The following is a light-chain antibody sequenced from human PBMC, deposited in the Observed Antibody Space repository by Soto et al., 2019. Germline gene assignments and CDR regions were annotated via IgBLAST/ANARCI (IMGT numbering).Light chain of an antibody. J-gene: IGKJ1*01. CDR2: GAS. CDR1: QHVRSSY. Sequence: EIVLTQSPGTLSLSPGERDTLSCRASQHVRSSYLAWYQQKPGQAPRLLIYGASSRATGIPDRFSGSGSGRDFSRTISRLESEDFAVYYWQHDGSSPRTVGQGTKVDIK. V-gene: IGKV3-20*01. CDR3: QHDGSSPRT.